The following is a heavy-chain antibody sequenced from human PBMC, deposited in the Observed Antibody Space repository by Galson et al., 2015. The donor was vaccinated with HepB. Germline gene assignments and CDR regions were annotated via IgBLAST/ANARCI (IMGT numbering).Heavy chain of an antibody. CDR2: IIPIFGTA. V-gene: IGHV1-69*13. D-gene: IGHD6-6*01. Sequence: SVKVSCKASGGTFSSYAISWVRQAPGQGLEWMGGIIPIFGTANYAQKFQGRVTITADESTSTAYMELSSLRSEDTAVYYCARVVLGHSSSPDYYYYMDVWGKGTTVTVSS. CDR1: GGTFSSYA. CDR3: ARVVLGHSSSPDYYYYMDV. J-gene: IGHJ6*03.